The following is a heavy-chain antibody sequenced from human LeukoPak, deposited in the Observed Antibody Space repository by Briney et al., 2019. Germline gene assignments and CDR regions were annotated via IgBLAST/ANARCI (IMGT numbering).Heavy chain of an antibody. CDR2: ISISGTTI. V-gene: IGHV3-48*04. J-gene: IGHJ4*02. CDR1: GFTFSSYS. D-gene: IGHD6-19*01. CDR3: AKGLFWIAVAAPFDY. Sequence: GGSLRLSCAASGFTFSSYSMNWIRQAPGKGLEWVSYISISGTTIYYADSVKGRFTISRDNAKNSLYLQMNSLRAEDTAVYYCAKGLFWIAVAAPFDYWGQGTLVTVSS.